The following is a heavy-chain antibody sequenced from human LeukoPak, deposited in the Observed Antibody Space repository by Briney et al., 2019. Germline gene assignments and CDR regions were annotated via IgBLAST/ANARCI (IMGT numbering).Heavy chain of an antibody. J-gene: IGHJ3*02. D-gene: IGHD2-21*01. Sequence: GGSLRLSCAASGFTFSSYSMNWVRQAPGKGPEWDSYISSSSSTIYYADSVKGRFTISRDNAKNSLYLQMNSLRAEDTAVYYCASVAIEVAFDIWGQGTMVTVSS. CDR3: ASVAIEVAFDI. V-gene: IGHV3-48*01. CDR1: GFTFSSYS. CDR2: ISSSSSTI.